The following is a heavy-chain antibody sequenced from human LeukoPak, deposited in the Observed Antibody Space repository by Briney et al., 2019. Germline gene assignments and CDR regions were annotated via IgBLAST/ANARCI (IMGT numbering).Heavy chain of an antibody. CDR3: ARDSYGFDY. CDR2: INPSGGST. J-gene: IGHJ4*02. V-gene: IGHV1-46*01. Sequence: ASVKVSCKASGYTFTSYYMHWVRQAPGQGLEWMGIINPSGGSTSYAQKFQGRVTMTRDMSTSTVYMELSRLRSDDTAVYYCARDSYGFDYWGQGTLVTVSS. CDR1: GYTFTSYY. D-gene: IGHD5-18*01.